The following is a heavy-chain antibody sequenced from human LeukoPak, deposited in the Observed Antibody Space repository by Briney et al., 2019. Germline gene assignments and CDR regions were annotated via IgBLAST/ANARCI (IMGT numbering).Heavy chain of an antibody. D-gene: IGHD2-2*01. Sequence: SETLSLTCTVSGGSISSYYWSWIRQPAGKGLEWIGRIYTSGSTNYNPSLKSRVTMSVDTSKNQFSLKLSSVTAADTAVYYCARETSTSRTNWFDPWGQGTLVTVSS. V-gene: IGHV4-4*07. CDR3: ARETSTSRTNWFDP. J-gene: IGHJ5*02. CDR2: IYTSGST. CDR1: GGSISSYY.